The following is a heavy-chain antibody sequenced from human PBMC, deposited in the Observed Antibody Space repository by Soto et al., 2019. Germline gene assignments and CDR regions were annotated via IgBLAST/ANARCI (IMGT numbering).Heavy chain of an antibody. D-gene: IGHD5-12*01. CDR3: ARRIVATETFAY. CDR1: GASMITHY. Sequence: PSETLSLTCTVSGASMITHYWSWNRQPPGRGLEWIGFIYYAGSTKYNPSLNSRVTISVDTSKNQFSLTVTSVTAADTAVYYCARRIVATETFAYWGQGTLVTVSS. V-gene: IGHV4-59*08. J-gene: IGHJ4*02. CDR2: IYYAGST.